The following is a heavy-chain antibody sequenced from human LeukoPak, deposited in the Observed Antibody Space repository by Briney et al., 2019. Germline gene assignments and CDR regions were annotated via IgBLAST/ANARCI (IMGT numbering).Heavy chain of an antibody. CDR1: GVSFSGYY. V-gene: IGHV4-34*01. J-gene: IGHJ4*02. D-gene: IGHD6-19*01. CDR3: ARGIAVAGSDY. CDR2: INHSGST. Sequence: PSETLSLTCVVYGVSFSGYYWSWIRQPPGKGLEWIGEINHSGSTNYNPSLKSRVTISVDTSKNQFSLKLRSVTAADTAVYYCARGIAVAGSDYWGQGTPVTVSS.